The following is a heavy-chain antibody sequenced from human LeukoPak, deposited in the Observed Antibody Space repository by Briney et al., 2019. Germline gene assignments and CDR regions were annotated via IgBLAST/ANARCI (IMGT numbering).Heavy chain of an antibody. Sequence: GESLRLSCAASGVTFSSYGRHWGLQAPAKGLQGLAVIAYYGSNKYYADSVKGRFTISRDNSKNTLYLQLNSVRAEDTAVYYCAKDVARLWDALDIWGQGKMVTVSS. CDR3: AKDVARLWDALDI. V-gene: IGHV3-30*18. CDR2: IAYYGSNK. J-gene: IGHJ3*02. CDR1: GVTFSSYG.